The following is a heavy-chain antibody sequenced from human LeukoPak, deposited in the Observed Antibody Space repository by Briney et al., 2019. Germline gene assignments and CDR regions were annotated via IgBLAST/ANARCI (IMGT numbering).Heavy chain of an antibody. CDR3: ARRPVTLTTGTTGDWFDP. V-gene: IGHV1-69*13. CDR1: GGTFSSYA. CDR2: IIPIFGTA. D-gene: IGHD1-1*01. Sequence: ASVKVSCKASGGTFSSYAISWVRQAPGQGLEWTGGIIPIFGTANYAQKFQGRVTITADESTSTAYMELSSLRSEDTAVYYCARRPVTLTTGTTGDWFDPWGQGTLVTVSS. J-gene: IGHJ5*02.